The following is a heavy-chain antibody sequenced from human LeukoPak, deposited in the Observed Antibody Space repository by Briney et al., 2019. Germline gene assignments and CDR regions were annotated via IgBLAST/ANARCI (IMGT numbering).Heavy chain of an antibody. J-gene: IGHJ4*02. CDR3: ARQSSGRLFAFDY. CDR2: IYYSGST. Sequence: PSETLSLTCTVSGGSISSYYWNWLRQPPGKGLEWIGFIYYSGSTHYNPSLKSRVTTSLDTSKNQFSLKLSSVTAADTAVYYCARQSSGRLFAFDYWGQGTLVTVSS. V-gene: IGHV4-59*08. CDR1: GGSISSYY. D-gene: IGHD1-26*01.